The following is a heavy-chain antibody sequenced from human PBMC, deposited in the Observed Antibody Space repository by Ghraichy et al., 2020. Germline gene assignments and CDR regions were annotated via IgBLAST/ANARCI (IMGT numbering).Heavy chain of an antibody. CDR3: ARDLNWENY. CDR1: GFTFSNYW. J-gene: IGHJ4*02. D-gene: IGHD1-26*01. Sequence: GGSLRLSCTASGFTFSNYWMTWVRQAPGIGLEWVANIKGDGSMRNYVDSVKGRFTISRDNAKNSLYLQMNSLRAEDTAVYYCARDLNWENYWGQGTLVTVSS. V-gene: IGHV3-7*03. CDR2: IKGDGSMR.